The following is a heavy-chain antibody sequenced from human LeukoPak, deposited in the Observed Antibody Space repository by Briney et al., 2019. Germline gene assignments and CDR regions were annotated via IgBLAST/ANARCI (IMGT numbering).Heavy chain of an antibody. Sequence: ASVKVSCKASGYTFTSYGISWVRQAPGQGLEWMGWISAYNGNTNYAQKLQGRVTMTTDTSTSTAYMELRSLRSDDTAVYYCARDPSRAYYYDSSGYDDAFDIWGQGTMVTVSS. V-gene: IGHV1-18*01. CDR2: ISAYNGNT. D-gene: IGHD3-22*01. CDR1: GYTFTSYG. J-gene: IGHJ3*02. CDR3: ARDPSRAYYYDSSGYDDAFDI.